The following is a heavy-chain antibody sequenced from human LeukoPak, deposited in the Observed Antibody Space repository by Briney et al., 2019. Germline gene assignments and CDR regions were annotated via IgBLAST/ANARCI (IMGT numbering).Heavy chain of an antibody. D-gene: IGHD1-14*01. Sequence: SETLSLTCTVSGGSISSSSYYWGWIRQPPGKGLEWIVSIYYSGSTYYNPSLKSRVTISVDTSKNQFSLKLSSVTAADTAVYYCARDRMGKAAINRGWNYWGQGTLVTVSS. CDR3: ARDRMGKAAINRGWNY. V-gene: IGHV4-39*07. J-gene: IGHJ4*02. CDR2: IYYSGST. CDR1: GGSISSSSYY.